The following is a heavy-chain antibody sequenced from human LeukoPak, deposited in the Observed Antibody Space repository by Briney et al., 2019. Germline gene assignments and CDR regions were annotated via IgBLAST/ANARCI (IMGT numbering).Heavy chain of an antibody. CDR3: ARQEWNYEAKDFDY. D-gene: IGHD1-7*01. J-gene: IGHJ4*02. Sequence: SETLSLTCTVSGYSISSGYYWGWIRQPPGKGLEWIGSIYHSGSTYYNPSLKSRVTISVDTSKNQFSLKLNSVTAADTAVYYCARQEWNYEAKDFDYWGQGTLVTVSS. CDR2: IYHSGST. V-gene: IGHV4-38-2*02. CDR1: GYSISSGYY.